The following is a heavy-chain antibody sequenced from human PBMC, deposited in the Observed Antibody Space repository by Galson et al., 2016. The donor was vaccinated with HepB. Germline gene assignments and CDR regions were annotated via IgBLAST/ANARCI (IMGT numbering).Heavy chain of an antibody. CDR3: ARGNSSTTLTTPLRS. CDR1: GGTSNRVP. D-gene: IGHD4-17*01. CDR2: ILTLFGTT. J-gene: IGHJ5*02. V-gene: IGHV1-69*13. Sequence: SVKVSCKASGGTSNRVPITWVRQAPGQGLEWMGGILTLFGTTNYAQKFQDRVTFSVDESTTTIYMEFNRLRPDDTAVYFCARGNSSTTLTTPLRSWGQGTLVTGSP.